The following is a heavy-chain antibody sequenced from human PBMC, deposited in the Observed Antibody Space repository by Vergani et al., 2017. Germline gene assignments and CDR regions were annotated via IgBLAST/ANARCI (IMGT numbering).Heavy chain of an antibody. J-gene: IGHJ4*02. CDR3: AGSDSYDTSGYPTGFGY. V-gene: IGHV4-30-2*03. Sequence: QLQLQESGSGLVKPSQTLSLTCAVSGGSISSGCYYWGWIRQPPGQGLEWIGSIYYSGSTYYNPSLKSRVTISVDTSKNQFSLKLSSVTAADTAVYYCAGSDSYDTSGYPTGFGYWGQGTLVTVSS. CDR2: IYYSGST. D-gene: IGHD3-22*01. CDR1: GGSISSGCYY.